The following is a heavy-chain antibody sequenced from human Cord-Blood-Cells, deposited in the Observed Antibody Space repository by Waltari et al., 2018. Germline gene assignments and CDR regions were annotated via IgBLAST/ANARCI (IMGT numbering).Heavy chain of an antibody. V-gene: IGHV4-39*01. Sequence: QLQLQESGPGLVKPSETLSLTCTVSGGSISISSYYWGWIRQPPGKGLEWIVSIYYSGSTYYNPSLKSRVTISVDTSKNQFSLKMSSVTAADTAVYYCARQQTGDLTNFDLWGRGTLVTVSS. CDR2: IYYSGST. CDR3: ARQQTGDLTNFDL. J-gene: IGHJ2*01. D-gene: IGHD7-27*01. CDR1: GGSISISSYY.